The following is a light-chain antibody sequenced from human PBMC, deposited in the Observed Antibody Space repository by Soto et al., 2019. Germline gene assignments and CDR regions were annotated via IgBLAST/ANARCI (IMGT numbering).Light chain of an antibody. CDR1: QSVGTW. Sequence: DIQMTQSPSTLSASVGGSVTITCRASQSVGTWVAWYQQKPGKAPKLLIYGASNLESGVPSRFSGSGSGTEITLTITTLQPDDFATYFCQLYNRNTWSFGPGTKVDIK. CDR3: QLYNRNTWS. J-gene: IGKJ1*01. CDR2: GAS. V-gene: IGKV1-5*01.